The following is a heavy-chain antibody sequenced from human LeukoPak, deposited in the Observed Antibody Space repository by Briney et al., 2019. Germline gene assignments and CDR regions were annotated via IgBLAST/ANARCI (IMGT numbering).Heavy chain of an antibody. V-gene: IGHV3-33*01. CDR2: IWYDGFNK. J-gene: IGHJ4*02. CDR3: ARDLGNWGWNDF. D-gene: IGHD7-27*01. Sequence: GGSLRLSCAASGFTFSSYVMHWVRQAPGKGLEGEAVIWYDGFNKYYADSVKGRFTISRDNSKNTLYLQMNSLRAEDTAVYYCARDLGNWGWNDFWGQGTLVTVSS. CDR1: GFTFSSYV.